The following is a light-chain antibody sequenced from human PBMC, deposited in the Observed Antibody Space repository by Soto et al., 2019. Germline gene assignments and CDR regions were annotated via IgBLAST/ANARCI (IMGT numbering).Light chain of an antibody. CDR3: QRYDSFRT. J-gene: IGKJ1*01. CDR2: DAS. Sequence: EIVLTQSPATLSLSPWERATLSCRASQSVSRHLAWYQQKPGQAPRLLIYDASNRATGIPARFSGSGSGTEFTLTISSLQSEDFALYYCQRYDSFRTFGQGTKVDIK. CDR1: QSVSRH. V-gene: IGKV3-11*01.